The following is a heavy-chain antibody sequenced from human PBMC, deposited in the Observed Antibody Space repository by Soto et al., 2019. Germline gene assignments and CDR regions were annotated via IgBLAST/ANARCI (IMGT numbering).Heavy chain of an antibody. J-gene: IGHJ4*02. CDR3: AKDWKGGSGGYPDYFDY. Sequence: SLRLSCAGSGFTFSAYGMSWVRQAPGKGLEWVSGISVSGTSTYYADSVKGRFTISRDNSKNTLYLQMKRLRAEDTALYYCAKDWKGGSGGYPDYFDYWGQGTLVTVSS. D-gene: IGHD3-10*01. CDR1: GFTFSAYG. CDR2: ISVSGTST. V-gene: IGHV3-23*01.